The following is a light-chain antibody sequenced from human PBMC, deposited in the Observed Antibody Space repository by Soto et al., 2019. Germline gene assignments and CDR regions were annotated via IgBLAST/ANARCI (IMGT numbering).Light chain of an antibody. J-gene: IGKJ2*01. Sequence: EIVLTQSPATLSLSPGERATLSCGASQRVSSSYLAWYQQKPGLAPRLLIYDASSRATGIPDRFSGSGSGTDFTLTISRLEREEFAVYYCQQYGSSPYTFGQGTKLEI. V-gene: IGKV3D-20*01. CDR3: QQYGSSPYT. CDR2: DAS. CDR1: QRVSSSY.